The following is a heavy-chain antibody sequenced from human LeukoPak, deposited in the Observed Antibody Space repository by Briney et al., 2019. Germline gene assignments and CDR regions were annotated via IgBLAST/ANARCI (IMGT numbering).Heavy chain of an antibody. J-gene: IGHJ5*02. CDR2: IYYSGST. CDR3: ARASIREYSYGVDWFDP. CDR1: GGSISSSSYY. D-gene: IGHD5-18*01. Sequence: PSETLSLTCTVSGGSISSSSYYWGWIRQPPGKGLEWIGSIYYSGSTYYNPSLKSRVTISVDTSKNQFSLKLSSVTAADTAVYYCARASIREYSYGVDWFDPWGQGTLVTVSS. V-gene: IGHV4-39*07.